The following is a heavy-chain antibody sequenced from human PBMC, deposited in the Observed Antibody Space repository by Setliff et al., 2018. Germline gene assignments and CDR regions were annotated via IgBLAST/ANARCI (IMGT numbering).Heavy chain of an antibody. V-gene: IGHV4-34*01. Sequence: SETLSLTCAVYGGSFSDNYWSWIRQPPWKGLEWIGQIHHSGITNYSPSLKSRVTISVDMSKNQISLKLSSVAAADTAVYYCANHGCSGAGCKFYFDPWGQGTLVTVSS. CDR2: IHHSGIT. J-gene: IGHJ5*02. CDR3: ANHGCSGAGCKFYFDP. CDR1: GGSFSDNY. D-gene: IGHD2-15*01.